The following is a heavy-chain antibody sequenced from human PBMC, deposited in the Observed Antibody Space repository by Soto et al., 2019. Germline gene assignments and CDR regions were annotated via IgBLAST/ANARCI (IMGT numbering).Heavy chain of an antibody. CDR1: GFTFSDYY. CDR3: ARDIAPHIDFWSGYYKGNDALDI. CDR2: ISSSGSTI. Sequence: QVQLVESGGGLVKPGGSLRLSCAASGFTFSDYYMSWIRQAPGKGLEWVSYISSSGSTIYYADSVKGRFTISRDNAKNSLYLQMNSLRAEYTAVYYCARDIAPHIDFWSGYYKGNDALDIWGQGTMVTVSS. V-gene: IGHV3-11*01. J-gene: IGHJ3*02. D-gene: IGHD3-3*01.